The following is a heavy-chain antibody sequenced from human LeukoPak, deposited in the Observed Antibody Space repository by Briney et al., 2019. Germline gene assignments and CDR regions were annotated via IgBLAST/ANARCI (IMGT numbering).Heavy chain of an antibody. Sequence: GGSLRLSCAASGFTFSSYAMSWVRQVPGKGLQWVSLISDSGGATYYADSVRGRFTISRDNSKNTLYLQMNGLRVDDTAMYYCAKGDCGIDCSVFDYWGRGTLVSVSS. CDR3: AKGDCGIDCSVFDY. CDR2: ISDSGGAT. J-gene: IGHJ4*02. CDR1: GFTFSSYA. V-gene: IGHV3-23*01. D-gene: IGHD2-21*02.